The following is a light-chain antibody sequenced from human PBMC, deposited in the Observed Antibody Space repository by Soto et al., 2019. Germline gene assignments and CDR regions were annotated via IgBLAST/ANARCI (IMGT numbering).Light chain of an antibody. CDR3: AAWDDSLSGPV. Sequence: QSVLTQPPSASGTPGQRVTISCSGSTSNIGNFFVYWYQHVPGAAPKLLMYHNNQRPSGVPDRFSGSTSGTSAYLAISGLWAEDEADYYCAAWDDSLSGPVFVGGTKLTVL. J-gene: IGLJ3*02. CDR2: HNN. CDR1: TSNIGNFF. V-gene: IGLV1-47*02.